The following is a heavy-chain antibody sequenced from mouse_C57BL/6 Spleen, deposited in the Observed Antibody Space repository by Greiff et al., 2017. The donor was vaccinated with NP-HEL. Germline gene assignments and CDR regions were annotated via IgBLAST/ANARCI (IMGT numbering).Heavy chain of an antibody. CDR3: ERGVVEDYFDY. V-gene: IGHV1-80*01. CDR2: IYPGDGDT. J-gene: IGHJ2*01. Sequence: VQLQQSGAELVKPGASVKISCKASGYAFSSYWMNWVKQRPGQGLEWIGQIYPGDGDTNYNGKFKGKATLTADTSSSTAYMQLSSLTSEDSAVYFCERGVVEDYFDYWGQGTTLTVAS. CDR1: GYAFSSYW.